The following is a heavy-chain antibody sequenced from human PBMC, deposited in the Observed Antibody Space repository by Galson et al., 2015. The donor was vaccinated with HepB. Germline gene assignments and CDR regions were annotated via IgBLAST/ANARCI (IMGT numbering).Heavy chain of an antibody. D-gene: IGHD3-22*01. J-gene: IGHJ6*02. CDR3: ARGNYDSLDV. Sequence: SLRLSCAASGFTVSDYWMHWVRQAPGRGLVWVSSVKRIGSSTTYADSVKGRFTISKDSAKNTLFLHVASLRAEDTAVYFCARGNYDSLDVWGQGTTVTVS. CDR2: VKRIGSST. CDR1: GFTVSDYW. V-gene: IGHV3-74*01.